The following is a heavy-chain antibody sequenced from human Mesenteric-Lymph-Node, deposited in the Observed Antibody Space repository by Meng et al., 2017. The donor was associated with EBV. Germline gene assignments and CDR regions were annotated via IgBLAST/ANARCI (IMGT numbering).Heavy chain of an antibody. V-gene: IGHV4-4*03. CDR3: ARDLSGSRNRPFDY. D-gene: IGHD3-10*01. Sequence: VPLQASGPGLGKPPGTLSLTCAVSGGSISSSNWWSWVRQPPGKGLEWIGEIYHSGSTNYNPSLKSRVTISVDKSKNQFSLKLSSVTAADTAVYYCARDLSGSRNRPFDYWGQGTLVTVSS. CDR1: GGSISSSNW. CDR2: IYHSGST. J-gene: IGHJ4*02.